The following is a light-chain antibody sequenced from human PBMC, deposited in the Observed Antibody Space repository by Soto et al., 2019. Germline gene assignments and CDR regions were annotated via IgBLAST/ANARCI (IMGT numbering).Light chain of an antibody. CDR1: QGIRND. CDR2: AAS. V-gene: IGKV1-6*01. CDR3: LQDYNYPST. Sequence: IQMTQSPSSMSASVGDRVTITCRASQGIRNDLGWYQQKPGKAPKLLIYAASSLQSGVPSRFSGSGSGTDFTTTISSLQHEYFETYCCLQDYNYPSTLGGGTKVDIK. J-gene: IGKJ4*01.